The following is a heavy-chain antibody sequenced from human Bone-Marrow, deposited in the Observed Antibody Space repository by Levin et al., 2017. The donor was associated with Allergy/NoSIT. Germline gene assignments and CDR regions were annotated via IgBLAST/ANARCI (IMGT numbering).Heavy chain of an antibody. CDR3: ARRCSSSWYCKGSFDY. Sequence: SETLSLTCTVSGGSISSSSYYWGWIRQPPGKGLEWIGSIYYSGSTYYNPSLKSRVTISVDTSKKQFSLKLSSVTAADTAVYYGARRCSSSWYCKGSFDYWGQGTLVTVSS. J-gene: IGHJ4*02. CDR2: IYYSGST. D-gene: IGHD6-13*01. V-gene: IGHV4-39*01. CDR1: GGSISSSSYY.